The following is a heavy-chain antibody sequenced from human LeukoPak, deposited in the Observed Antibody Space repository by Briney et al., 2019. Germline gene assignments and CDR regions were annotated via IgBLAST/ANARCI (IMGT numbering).Heavy chain of an antibody. CDR3: ARDPRYGDSPG. CDR1: GGSISSGSYF. V-gene: IGHV4-61*02. CDR2: IYTSGST. J-gene: IGHJ4*02. D-gene: IGHD4-17*01. Sequence: SQTLPLTCTVSGGSISSGSYFWSWIRQPAGKGLEWIGRIYTSGSTDYNPSLKSRVIISIDTSKNQFSLNLTSVTAADTAVYYCARDPRYGDSPGWGQGTLVTVSS.